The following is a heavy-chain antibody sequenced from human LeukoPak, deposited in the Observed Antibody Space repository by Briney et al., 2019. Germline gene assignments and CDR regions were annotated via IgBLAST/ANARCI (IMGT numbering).Heavy chain of an antibody. D-gene: IGHD5-12*01. CDR1: GYTFTTYG. J-gene: IGHJ3*02. Sequence: GASVKVSCKASGYTFTTYGISWVRQAPGQGLEWMGWISAYNGKINYAHKFQGRVTMTTDTSTSTAYMELRSLRSDDTAVYYCARDSPMPGYSSSKDAFDIWGQGTRVTVPS. CDR2: ISAYNGKI. V-gene: IGHV1-18*01. CDR3: ARDSPMPGYSSSKDAFDI.